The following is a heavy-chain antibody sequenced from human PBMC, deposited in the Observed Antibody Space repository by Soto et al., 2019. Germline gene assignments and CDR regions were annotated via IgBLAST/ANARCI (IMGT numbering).Heavy chain of an antibody. Sequence: QAQLEQSGGEVKKPGSSVKVSCKALRGTFSNYAFSWVRQAPGQGLEWMGGIMPFFGSGNYAQKFQGRINITADESTSSVYLELTSLRSEDTAVYYCARDRAGYYSHFVYWGQGTLVTVSS. D-gene: IGHD3-22*01. CDR1: RGTFSNYA. J-gene: IGHJ4*02. V-gene: IGHV1-69*01. CDR3: ARDRAGYYSHFVY. CDR2: IMPFFGSG.